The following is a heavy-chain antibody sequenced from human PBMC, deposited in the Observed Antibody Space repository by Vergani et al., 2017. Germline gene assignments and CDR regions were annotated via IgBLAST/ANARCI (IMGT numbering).Heavy chain of an antibody. Sequence: QVQLQESGPVLVKPPGTLSLTCAVSGDSISSNNCWTWVRQPPGKGLEWIGEICHTEDTKYSPSLKSRVTVSVDASRNLFSLRLNSVTAADTAVYYCATIGYRRWGYYFDYWGKGILVTVSS. J-gene: IGHJ4*02. CDR3: ATIGYRRWGYYFDY. CDR2: ICHTEDT. D-gene: IGHD2-2*02. CDR1: GDSISSNNC. V-gene: IGHV4-4*03.